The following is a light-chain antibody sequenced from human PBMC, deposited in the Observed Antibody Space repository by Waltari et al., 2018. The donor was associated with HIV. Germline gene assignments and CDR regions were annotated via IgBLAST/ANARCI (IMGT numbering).Light chain of an antibody. CDR2: KNT. CDR1: ASPPAY. J-gene: IGLJ1*01. CDR3: LSADNSGTYV. Sequence: SSELTQPPSVSVSPGQTARITCSADASPPAYTHWFQQKPGQAPVVVIHKNTERHSGIPERFSASRSGTTVTLTITGVQTDDEADYYCLSADNSGTYVFGPGTTVTVL. V-gene: IGLV3-25*03.